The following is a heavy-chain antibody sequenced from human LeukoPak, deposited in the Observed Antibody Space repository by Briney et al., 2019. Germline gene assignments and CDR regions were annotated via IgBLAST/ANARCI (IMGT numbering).Heavy chain of an antibody. Sequence: SQTLSLTCAISGDSVSSNSAAWNWIRQSPSRGLEWLGRTYYRSKWYNDYAVSVKSRITINPDTSKNQFSLQLNSVTPEDTAVYYCARDSEADTSGYSWFDPWGQGTLVTVSS. D-gene: IGHD2-2*02. CDR3: ARDSEADTSGYSWFDP. CDR2: TYYRSKWYN. V-gene: IGHV6-1*01. CDR1: GDSVSSNSAA. J-gene: IGHJ5*02.